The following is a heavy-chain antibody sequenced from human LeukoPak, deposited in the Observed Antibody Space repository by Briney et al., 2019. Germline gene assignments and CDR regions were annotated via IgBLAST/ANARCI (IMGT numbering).Heavy chain of an antibody. D-gene: IGHD3-22*01. V-gene: IGHV3-23*01. CDR3: ANFYYDSSGYYLFDY. Sequence: GGSLRLSCAASGFTFSSYAMSWVRQAPGKGLEWVSAISGSGGSTYYADSVKGRFTISRDNSNNTLYLQMNSLRAEDTAVYYCANFYYDSSGYYLFDYWGQGTLVTVSS. CDR2: ISGSGGST. J-gene: IGHJ4*02. CDR1: GFTFSSYA.